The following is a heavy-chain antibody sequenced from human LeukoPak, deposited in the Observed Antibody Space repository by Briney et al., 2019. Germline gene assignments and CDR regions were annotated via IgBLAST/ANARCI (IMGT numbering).Heavy chain of an antibody. D-gene: IGHD3-10*01. Sequence: VESLKISCKGSGYSFTSYWIGWVRQMPGKGLEWMGIIYPGDSDTRYSPSFQGQVTISADKSISTAYLQWSSLKASDTAMYYCARHGTSPNYGSGSHLDYWGQGTLVTVSS. V-gene: IGHV5-51*01. CDR1: GYSFTSYW. CDR3: ARHGTSPNYGSGSHLDY. J-gene: IGHJ4*02. CDR2: IYPGDSDT.